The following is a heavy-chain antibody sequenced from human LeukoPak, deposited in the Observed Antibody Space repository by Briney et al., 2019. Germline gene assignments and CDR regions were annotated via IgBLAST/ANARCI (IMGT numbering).Heavy chain of an antibody. J-gene: IGHJ1*01. CDR2: IIPILGIA. D-gene: IGHD3-22*01. CDR1: GYTFTGYY. V-gene: IGHV1-69*04. Sequence: ASVKVSCKASGYTFTGYYMHWVRQAPGQGLEWMGRIIPILGIANYAQKFQGRVTITADKSTSTAYMELSSLRSEDTAVYYCARDLGAYYYDSSGYYGPPAEYFQHWGQGTLVTVSS. CDR3: ARDLGAYYYDSSGYYGPPAEYFQH.